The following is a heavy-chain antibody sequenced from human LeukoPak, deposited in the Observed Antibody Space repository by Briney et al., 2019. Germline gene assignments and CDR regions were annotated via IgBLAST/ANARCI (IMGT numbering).Heavy chain of an antibody. Sequence: GESLKISCKGSGYSFTSYWISWVRQMPGKGLEWLGRIDPSDSYTNYSPSFQGHVTISADKSISTAYLQWSSLKASDTAMYYCARTYSSSWYWFDPWGQGTLVTVSS. CDR3: ARTYSSSWYWFDP. CDR1: GYSFTSYW. CDR2: IDPSDSYT. D-gene: IGHD6-13*01. J-gene: IGHJ5*02. V-gene: IGHV5-10-1*01.